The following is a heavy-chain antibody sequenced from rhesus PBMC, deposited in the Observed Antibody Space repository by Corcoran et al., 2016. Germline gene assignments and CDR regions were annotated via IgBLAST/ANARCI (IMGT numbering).Heavy chain of an antibody. D-gene: IGHD6-19*01. CDR1: GYTFTDLS. V-gene: IGHV1-156*01. J-gene: IGHJ4*01. CDR3: ARETPSRHFDY. CDR2: GDPVYGEI. Sequence: EVQLVQSGADGKKPGASVKVPCQVSGYTFTDLSIHGVRQDPGKGREWMGGGDPVYGEIIHAEKFQGRGNMTEDTSTDTAYMELSSLRSEDTAVYYCARETPSRHFDYWGQGVLVTVSS.